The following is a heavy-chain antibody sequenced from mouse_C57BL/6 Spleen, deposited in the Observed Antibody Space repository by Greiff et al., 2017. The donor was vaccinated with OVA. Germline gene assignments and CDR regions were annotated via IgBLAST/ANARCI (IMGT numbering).Heavy chain of an antibody. CDR3: VGRGWESDMDY. Sequence: DVMLVESGGGLVQPKGSLKLSCAASGFTFNTYAMNWVRQAPGKGLEWVARIRSKSNNSASYYAVSVKDRFTISRDDSESMLYLRMNNLKTEDTDKCACVGRGWESDMDYWGQGTSVTVSS. J-gene: IGHJ4*01. D-gene: IGHD3-3*01. CDR2: IRSKSNNSAS. CDR1: GFTFNTYA. V-gene: IGHV10-1*01.